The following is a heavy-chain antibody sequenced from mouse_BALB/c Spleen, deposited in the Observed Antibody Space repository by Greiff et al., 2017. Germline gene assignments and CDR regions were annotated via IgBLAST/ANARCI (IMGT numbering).Heavy chain of an antibody. CDR1: GYTFTSYW. Sequence: VQLQQPGAELVKPGASVKLSCKASGYTFTSYWMHWVKQRPGQGLEWIGEINPSNGRTNYNEKFKSKATLTVDKSSSTAYMQLSSLTSEDSAVYYCARPLLRYVDVWGAGTTVTVSS. CDR2: INPSNGRT. J-gene: IGHJ1*01. CDR3: ARPLLRYVDV. D-gene: IGHD1-1*01. V-gene: IGHV1S81*02.